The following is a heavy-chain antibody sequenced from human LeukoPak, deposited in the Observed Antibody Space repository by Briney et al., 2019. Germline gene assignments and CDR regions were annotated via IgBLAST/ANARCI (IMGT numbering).Heavy chain of an antibody. D-gene: IGHD2-15*01. CDR1: GFTFNTFW. CDR3: ARDEPSGSVVDY. V-gene: IGHV3-7*01. J-gene: IGHJ4*02. Sequence: PGGSLRLSCAASGFTFNTFWMSWVRQAPGKGLEWVANIKQDGSKKFYVDSVKGRFTISRDNAKKTLFLQMNSLTVEDTAVYYCARDEPSGSVVDYWGQGALVTVSS. CDR2: IKQDGSKK.